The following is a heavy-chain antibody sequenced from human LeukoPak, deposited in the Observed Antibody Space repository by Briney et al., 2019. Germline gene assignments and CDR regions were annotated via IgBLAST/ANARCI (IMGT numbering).Heavy chain of an antibody. CDR1: GGSISSYY. D-gene: IGHD3-22*01. CDR2: IYYSGST. V-gene: IGHV4-59*01. Sequence: SETLSLTCTVSGGSISSYYWSWIRQPPGKGLEWIGYIYYSGSTNYNPSLKSRVTISVDTSKNQFSLKLSSVTAADTAVYYRARDTYYYDSSGYSRYDWFDPWGQGTLVTVSS. CDR3: ARDTYYYDSSGYSRYDWFDP. J-gene: IGHJ5*02.